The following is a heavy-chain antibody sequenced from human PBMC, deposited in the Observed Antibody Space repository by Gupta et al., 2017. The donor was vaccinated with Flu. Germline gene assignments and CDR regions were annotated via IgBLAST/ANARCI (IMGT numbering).Heavy chain of an antibody. J-gene: IGHJ4*02. Sequence: EVQLVESGGGLVRPGGSLRLSCAASGFTFATYSMTWVRQAPGKGLEWVSSISSSSSYIFYTDSVKGRFTVSRDNAKHSLYLQMDSLRAEDTAVYYCARSFAVDRSASYDYWGQGTLVTVSS. CDR1: GFTFATYS. CDR3: ARSFAVDRSASYDY. V-gene: IGHV3-21*01. CDR2: ISSSSSYI. D-gene: IGHD6-19*01.